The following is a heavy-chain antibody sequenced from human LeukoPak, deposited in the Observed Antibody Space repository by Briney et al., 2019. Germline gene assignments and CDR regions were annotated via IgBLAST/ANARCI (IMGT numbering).Heavy chain of an antibody. V-gene: IGHV4-39*02. CDR1: GGSISSSSYS. Sequence: SETLSLTCTVSGGSISSSSYSWGWLRQPPGQGLNWIVSSYYSGSTYHNPSLESRVTITVDTSKTHFSLKLSSVTAADTAVYYCARGGYCGGDCYENDAFDIWGQGTVVTVSS. J-gene: IGHJ3*02. D-gene: IGHD2-21*02. CDR3: ARGGYCGGDCYENDAFDI. CDR2: SYYSGST.